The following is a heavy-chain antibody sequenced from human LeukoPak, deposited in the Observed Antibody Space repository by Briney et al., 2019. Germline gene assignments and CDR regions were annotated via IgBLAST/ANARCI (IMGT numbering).Heavy chain of an antibody. Sequence: PGGSLRLSCAASGFTFSSYAMSWVRQAPGKGLEWVSTISGSGTNTYYADSVKGRFTISRDNSKNTLFLQLNSLRAADTAEYYCAKVGGYSYAPIHYWGQGTLVTVSS. J-gene: IGHJ4*02. CDR1: GFTFSSYA. CDR2: ISGSGTNT. CDR3: AKVGGYSYAPIHY. D-gene: IGHD5-18*01. V-gene: IGHV3-23*01.